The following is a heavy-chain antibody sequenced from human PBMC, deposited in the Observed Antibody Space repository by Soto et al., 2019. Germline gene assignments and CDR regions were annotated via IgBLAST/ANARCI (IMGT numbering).Heavy chain of an antibody. CDR1: GGTFSSYP. CDR3: AVEHCSSNSCYMDY. V-gene: IGHV1-69*02. Sequence: QVQLVQSGAEVKKPGASVKVSCKASGGTFSSYPISWVRQAPGQGLEWMGRIIPILGIANYAQKFQGRVTITANKSTSTADMELRSLISEDTAVYYYAVEHCSSNSCYMDYWGQGTLVTVSS. J-gene: IGHJ4*02. CDR2: IIPILGIA. D-gene: IGHD2-2*02.